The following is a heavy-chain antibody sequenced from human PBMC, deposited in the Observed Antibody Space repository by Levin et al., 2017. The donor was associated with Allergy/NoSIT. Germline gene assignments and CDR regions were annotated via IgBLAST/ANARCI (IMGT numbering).Heavy chain of an antibody. CDR2: ISSSSSTI. J-gene: IGHJ4*02. Sequence: HPGGSLRLSCAASGFTFSSYSMNWVRQAPGKGLEWVSYISSSSSTIYYADSVKGRFTISRDNAKNSLYLQMNSLRDEDTAVYYCARVPLNFDWLFYWDYWGQGTLVTVSS. CDR3: ARVPLNFDWLFYWDY. CDR1: GFTFSSYS. D-gene: IGHD3-9*01. V-gene: IGHV3-48*02.